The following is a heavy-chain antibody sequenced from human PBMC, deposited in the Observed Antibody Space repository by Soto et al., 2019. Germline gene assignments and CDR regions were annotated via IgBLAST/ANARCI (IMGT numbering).Heavy chain of an antibody. Sequence: ASVKVSCKVSGYTLTELSMHVVRQAPGKGLEWMGGFDPEDGETIYAQKFQGRVTMTEDTYTDTAYMELSSLRSEDTAVYYCATTGGVLRCLEWSPPNYYYYGMDVWGQGTTVTVSS. CDR3: ATTGGVLRCLEWSPPNYYYYGMDV. D-gene: IGHD3-3*01. CDR2: FDPEDGET. CDR1: GYTLTELS. V-gene: IGHV1-24*01. J-gene: IGHJ6*02.